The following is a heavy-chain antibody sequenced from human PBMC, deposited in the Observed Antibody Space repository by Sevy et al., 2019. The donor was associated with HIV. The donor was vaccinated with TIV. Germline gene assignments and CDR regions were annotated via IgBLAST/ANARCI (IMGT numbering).Heavy chain of an antibody. D-gene: IGHD6-19*01. Sequence: GGSLRLSCAASGFTFSSYGMSWVRQAPGKGLDWVSGISGSGGTTYYADSVKGRFTISRDNSKNTLYLQMNSLRAEDTAVYYCAKIISSAWSYVDYWGQGTRVTVSS. V-gene: IGHV3-23*01. CDR3: AKIISSAWSYVDY. CDR1: GFTFSSYG. CDR2: ISGSGGTT. J-gene: IGHJ4*02.